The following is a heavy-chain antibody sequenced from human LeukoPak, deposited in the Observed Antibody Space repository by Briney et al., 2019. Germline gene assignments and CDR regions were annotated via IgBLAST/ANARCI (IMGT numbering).Heavy chain of an antibody. J-gene: IGHJ4*02. CDR1: GGSISSGSYY. CDR2: IYTSGST. V-gene: IGHV4-61*02. D-gene: IGHD1-26*01. Sequence: PSQTLSLTCTVSGGSISSGSYYLSWIRQPAGKGLEWIGRIYTSGSTNYNPSLKSRVTISVDTSKNQFSLKLSSVTAADTAVYYCARVEWGVFVDYWGQGTLVTVSS. CDR3: ARVEWGVFVDY.